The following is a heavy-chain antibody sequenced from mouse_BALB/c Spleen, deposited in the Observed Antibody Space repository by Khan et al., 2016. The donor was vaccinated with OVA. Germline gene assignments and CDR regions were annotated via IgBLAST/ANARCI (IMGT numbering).Heavy chain of an antibody. Sequence: EVQLQQSGPELVKPGASVKISCKASGYSFTGYFMNWVMQSHGKSLEWIGRINPHIGETFYNQKFRDKATLTVDESSSTAHMELRSLAFEDSAVYYCARTYGSDFDYWGQGTTLTVSS. D-gene: IGHD1-1*01. CDR3: ARTYGSDFDY. J-gene: IGHJ2*01. CDR2: INPHIGET. V-gene: IGHV1-20*02. CDR1: GYSFTGYF.